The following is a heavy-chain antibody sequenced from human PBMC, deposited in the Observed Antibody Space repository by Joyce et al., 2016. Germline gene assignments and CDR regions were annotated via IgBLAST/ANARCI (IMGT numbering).Heavy chain of an antibody. V-gene: IGHV1-46*01. CDR1: GYTFTNYY. J-gene: IGHJ6*02. CDR2: INPSGGST. CDR3: ARDTAMATGYYYYGMDV. D-gene: IGHD5-18*01. Sequence: QVQLVQSGAEVKKPGASVKVSCKASGYTFTNYYMHWVRQAPGQGLEWMEIINPSGGSTNSAQKFQGRVTMTRDTSTSTVYMELSSLRSEDTAVYYCARDTAMATGYYYYGMDVWGQGTTVTVSS.